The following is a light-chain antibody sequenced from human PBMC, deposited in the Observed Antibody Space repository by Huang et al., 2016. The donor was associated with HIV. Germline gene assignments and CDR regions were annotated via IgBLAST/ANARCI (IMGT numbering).Light chain of an antibody. V-gene: IGKV3-15*01. J-gene: IGKJ4*01. Sequence: IVMTQSPATLSVSPGERVTVSCRANRSVSSNLAWYQRRHGQAPRLLIYGSYTRAPGIPARFSGSGAGTDFSLTISSLQAEDFALYYCQQYNNWLLSFGGGTRVDI. CDR1: RSVSSN. CDR3: QQYNNWLLS. CDR2: GSY.